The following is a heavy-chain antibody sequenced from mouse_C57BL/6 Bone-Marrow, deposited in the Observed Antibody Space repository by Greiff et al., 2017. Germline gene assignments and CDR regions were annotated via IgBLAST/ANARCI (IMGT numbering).Heavy chain of an antibody. V-gene: IGHV1-54*01. J-gene: IGHJ3*01. D-gene: IGHD1-1*02. CDR2: INPGSGGT. CDR3: AGGWGFAY. CDR1: GYAFTTYL. Sequence: VQLQESGAELVRPGTSVKVSCKASGYAFTTYLIEWVKQRPGQGLEWIGVINPGSGGTNYNEKVTGKATLTADKSASTAYMQLSSLTSDDSGVYFGAGGWGFAYWGQGTLVTVSA.